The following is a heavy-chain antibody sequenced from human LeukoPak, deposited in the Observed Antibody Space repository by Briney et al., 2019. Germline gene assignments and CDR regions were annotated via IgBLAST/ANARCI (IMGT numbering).Heavy chain of an antibody. CDR1: GFTFSTYC. J-gene: IGHJ3*01. CDR3: ARGAGAMGDVFDA. D-gene: IGHD5-18*01. CDR2: INSDGSST. Sequence: GGSLRLSSAASGFTFSTYCIHWVRQAPGKGLVWVSRINSDGSSTSYADSVKGRFTISRDNAKNTLYLQMNSLRDEDTAVYYCARGAGAMGDVFDAWGQGTMVTVSS. V-gene: IGHV3-74*01.